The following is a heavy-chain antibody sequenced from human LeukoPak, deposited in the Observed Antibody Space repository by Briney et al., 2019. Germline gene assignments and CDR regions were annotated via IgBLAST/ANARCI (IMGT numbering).Heavy chain of an antibody. J-gene: IGHJ6*03. Sequence: PGGSLRLSFAASGFTFSSYWMHWVRQAPGKGLEWVSAISGGGGSTYYADSVKGRFTISRDNSKNTLYLQMNSLRAEDTAVYYCAKVWDTMGDDYSNYRDPYYYCMDVWGKGTTVTVSS. D-gene: IGHD4-11*01. CDR1: GFTFSSYW. CDR3: AKVWDTMGDDYSNYRDPYYYCMDV. CDR2: ISGGGGST. V-gene: IGHV3-23*01.